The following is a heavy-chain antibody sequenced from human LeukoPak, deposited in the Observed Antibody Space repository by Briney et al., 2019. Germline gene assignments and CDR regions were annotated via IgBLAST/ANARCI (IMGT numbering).Heavy chain of an antibody. D-gene: IGHD3-10*01. Sequence: AETLSLTCGVYGGSLSGHYWSWIRQPPGKGLEWVGEINHSGSTNYNPSSWGRVTISVDTSKNQFFLKLNSVIAADTAVYYCARESDPITGYFYYYMDVWGRGTTVTVSS. J-gene: IGHJ6*03. CDR2: INHSGST. V-gene: IGHV4-34*01. CDR1: GGSLSGHY. CDR3: ARESDPITGYFYYYMDV.